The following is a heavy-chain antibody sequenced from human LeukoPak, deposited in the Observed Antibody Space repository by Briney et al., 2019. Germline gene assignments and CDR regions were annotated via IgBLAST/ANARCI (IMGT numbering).Heavy chain of an antibody. CDR1: GFTFDDYA. D-gene: IGHD6-19*01. CDR3: AAGYSSGWYVRYFDY. V-gene: IGHV3-21*04. CDR2: ISSSSSYI. J-gene: IGHJ4*01. Sequence: GGSLRLSCAASGFTFDDYAMHWVRQAPGKGPEWVSSISSSSSYIYYADSVKGRFTISRDNSKSTLYLQMNSLRAEDTAVYYCAAGYSSGWYVRYFDYWGHGTLVTVSS.